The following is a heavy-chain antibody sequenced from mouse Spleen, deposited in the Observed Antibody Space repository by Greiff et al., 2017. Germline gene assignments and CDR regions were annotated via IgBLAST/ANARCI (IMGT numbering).Heavy chain of an antibody. CDR3: ARDPYGYDVGWYFDV. V-gene: IGHV5-9-4*01. Sequence: EVMLVESGGGLVKPGGSLKLSCAASGFTFSSYAMSWVRQSPEKRLEWVAEISSGGSYTYYPDTVTGRFTISRDNAKNTLYLEMSSLRSEDTAMYYCARDPYGYDVGWYFDVWGAGTTVTVSS. CDR2: ISSGGSYT. J-gene: IGHJ1*01. CDR1: GFTFSSYA. D-gene: IGHD2-2*01.